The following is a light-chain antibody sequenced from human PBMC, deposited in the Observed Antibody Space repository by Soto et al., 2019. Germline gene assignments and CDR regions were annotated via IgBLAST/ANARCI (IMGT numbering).Light chain of an antibody. CDR1: SSNIGSNT. Sequence: QSALTQPPSASGTPGQRVTISCSGSSSNIGSNTVNWYQQLPGTAPKLLIYSNNQRPSGVPDRFSGSKSGTSASLAISGLQSEDEADYYCAAWDDSLNGRVVGTGTKVTVL. J-gene: IGLJ1*01. V-gene: IGLV1-44*01. CDR2: SNN. CDR3: AAWDDSLNGRV.